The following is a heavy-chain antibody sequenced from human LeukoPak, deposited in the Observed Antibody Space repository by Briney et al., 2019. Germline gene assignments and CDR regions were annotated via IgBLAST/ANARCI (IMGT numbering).Heavy chain of an antibody. CDR1: GGSFSGYY. CDR2: INQSGNT. J-gene: IGHJ5*02. CDR3: ARYPEREKWLST. Sequence: SETLSLTCAVYGGSFSGYYWSWVRQPPGKGLEWIGEINQSGNTKYNPSLKSRVTISLDTSKNQFSVRLTSVTAADTAVYYCARYPEREKWLSTWGQGTLVTVSS. V-gene: IGHV4-34*01. D-gene: IGHD5-12*01.